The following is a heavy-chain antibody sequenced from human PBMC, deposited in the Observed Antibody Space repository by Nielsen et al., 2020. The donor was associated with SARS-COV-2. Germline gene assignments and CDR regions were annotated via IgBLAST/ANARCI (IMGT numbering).Heavy chain of an antibody. CDR3: ARGGYDSSGYYYYYGMDV. V-gene: IGHV3-13*01. CDR2: VSTAGDT. Sequence: GESLKISCAASGFTFSSYDMHWVRQTTGKGLEWVSSVSTAGDTYYPGSVKGRFTISRENAKNSLYLQMNSLRAGDTAVYYCARGGYDSSGYYYYYGMDVWGQGTTVTVSS. D-gene: IGHD3-22*01. J-gene: IGHJ6*02. CDR1: GFTFSSYD.